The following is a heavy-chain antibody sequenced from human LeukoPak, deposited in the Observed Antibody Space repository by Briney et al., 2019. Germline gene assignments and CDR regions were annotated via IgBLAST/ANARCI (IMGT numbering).Heavy chain of an antibody. CDR1: GYTFTGYY. D-gene: IGHD4-17*01. V-gene: IGHV1-2*04. CDR2: INPNSGGT. Sequence: GASVKVSCKASGYTFTGYYMHWVRRAPGQGLEWMGWINPNSGGTNYAQKFQGWVTTTRDTSISTAYMELSRLRSDDTAVYYCARSDYGDLNWFDPWGQGTLVTVSS. CDR3: ARSDYGDLNWFDP. J-gene: IGHJ5*02.